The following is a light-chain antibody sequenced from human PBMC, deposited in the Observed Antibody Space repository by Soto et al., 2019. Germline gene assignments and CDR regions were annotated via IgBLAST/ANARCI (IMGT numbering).Light chain of an antibody. CDR2: EVN. CDR1: SSDVGSYKR. V-gene: IGLV2-18*02. J-gene: IGLJ2*01. Sequence: QSALTQPPSVSGSPGQSVTISCTGTSSDVGSYKRVSWYQQPPGTAPKLMIYEVNNRPSGVPDRFSGSKSGNTASLTISGLQAEDEAYYYCSSHANSSTLDVIFGGGTKLTVL. CDR3: SSHANSSTLDVI.